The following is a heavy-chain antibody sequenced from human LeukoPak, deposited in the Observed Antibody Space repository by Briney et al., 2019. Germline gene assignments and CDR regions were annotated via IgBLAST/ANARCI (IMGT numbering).Heavy chain of an antibody. CDR2: ISAYNGNT. CDR1: GYTFTSYG. CDR3: AREGGIVVVVADWYFDL. J-gene: IGHJ2*01. Sequence: GASVKVSCKASGYTFTSYGISWVRQAPGQGLEWMGWISAYNGNTNYAQKLQGRVTMTTDTSTSTAYMELRSLRSEDTAVYYCAREGGIVVVVADWYFDLWGRGTLVTVSS. D-gene: IGHD2-15*01. V-gene: IGHV1-18*01.